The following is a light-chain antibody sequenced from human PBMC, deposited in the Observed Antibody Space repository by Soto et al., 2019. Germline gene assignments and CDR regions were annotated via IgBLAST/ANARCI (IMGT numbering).Light chain of an antibody. CDR2: EAS. CDR3: QQYDNLPFT. V-gene: IGKV1-33*01. CDR1: QDINNY. Sequence: DIQMTQSPSSLSGSVGDRVTITCQASQDINNYLNWYQQKPGKAPKLLVHEASNLETGVPSKFSGSGSGTDFTFTISSLQPEDIATYYCQQYDNLPFTFGPGTKVDSK. J-gene: IGKJ3*01.